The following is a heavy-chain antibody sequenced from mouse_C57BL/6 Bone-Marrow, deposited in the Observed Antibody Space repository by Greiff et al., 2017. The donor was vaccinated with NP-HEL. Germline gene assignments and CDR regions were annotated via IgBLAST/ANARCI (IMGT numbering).Heavy chain of an antibody. J-gene: IGHJ2*01. CDR3: ARGRNGNYDFDY. CDR1: GYSITSAY. CDR2: ISYSGST. V-gene: IGHV3-8*01. Sequence: EVQRVESGPGLAKPSQTLSLTCSVTGYSITSAYWNWIRKFPGNKLEYMGYISYSGSTYYNPSLKSRISITRDTSKNQYYLQLNSVTTEDTATYYCARGRNGNYDFDYWGQGTTLTVSS. D-gene: IGHD2-1*01.